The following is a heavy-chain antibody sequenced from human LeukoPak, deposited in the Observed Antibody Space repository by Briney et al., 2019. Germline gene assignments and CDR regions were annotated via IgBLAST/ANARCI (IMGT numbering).Heavy chain of an antibody. CDR1: GGSFSGYY. Sequence: PSETLSLTCAVYGGSFSGYYWSWIRQPPGKGLEWIGEINHSGSPNYHPSLKSRVNISVDTSKIQFSMKLSSVTAADTAVYYCARGLMTVGATRTGAFDIWGQGTMVTVSS. D-gene: IGHD1-26*01. V-gene: IGHV4-34*01. J-gene: IGHJ3*02. CDR2: INHSGSP. CDR3: ARGLMTVGATRTGAFDI.